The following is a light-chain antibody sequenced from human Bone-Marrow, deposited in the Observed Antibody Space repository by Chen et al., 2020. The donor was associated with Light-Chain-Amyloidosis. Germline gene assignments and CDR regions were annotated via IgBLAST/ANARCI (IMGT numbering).Light chain of an antibody. J-gene: IGLJ2*01. CDR1: SSDVGVYNH. Sequence: QSALTQPASVSGSPGQSITISSTGTSSDVGVYNHVSWYQQHPGKAPNLMIYDVSNRPSGVSNRFSGSKSGNSASLTISGLQAEDEADYYCSSYTSSRTLVFGGGTKLTVL. CDR3: SSYTSSRTLV. CDR2: DVS. V-gene: IGLV2-14*03.